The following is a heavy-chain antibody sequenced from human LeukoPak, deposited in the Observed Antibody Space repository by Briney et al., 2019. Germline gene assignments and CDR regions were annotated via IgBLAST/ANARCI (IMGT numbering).Heavy chain of an antibody. CDR3: ARAFLTYYYDSSGYYYFDY. V-gene: IGHV4-30-4*01. J-gene: IGHJ4*02. Sequence: PSETLSLTCTVSGGSISSGDYYWSWIRQPPGKGLEGIGYIYYSGSTYYNPSLKSRVTISVDTSKNQFSLKLSSVTAADTAVYYCARAFLTYYYDSSGYYYFDYWGQGTLVTVSS. CDR1: GGSISSGDYY. CDR2: IYYSGST. D-gene: IGHD3-22*01.